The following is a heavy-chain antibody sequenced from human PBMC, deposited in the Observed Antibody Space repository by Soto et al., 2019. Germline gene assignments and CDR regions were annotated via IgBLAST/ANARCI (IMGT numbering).Heavy chain of an antibody. V-gene: IGHV1-3*01. CDR1: GYTFTSYA. CDR3: ARAKIVVVPAASSPGLNWFDP. D-gene: IGHD2-2*01. CDR2: INAGNGNT. Sequence: QVQLVQSGAEVKKPGASVKVFCKASGYTFTSYAMHWVRQAPGQRLEWMGWINAGNGNTKYSQKFQGRVTITRDTSASTAYMELSSLRSEDTAVYYCARAKIVVVPAASSPGLNWFDPWGQGTLVTVSS. J-gene: IGHJ5*02.